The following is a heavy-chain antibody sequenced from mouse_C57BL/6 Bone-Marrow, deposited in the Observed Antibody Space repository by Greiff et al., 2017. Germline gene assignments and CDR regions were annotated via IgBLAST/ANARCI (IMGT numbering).Heavy chain of an antibody. V-gene: IGHV1-55*01. CDR3: APLRYFDV. Sequence: QVQLKQPGAELVKPGASVKMSCKASGYTFPSYCRTWVKQRPGQGLEWIGDFYPGSGSTNYNEKFKSNTTLTVASSSSTAYMQLSSLTSEGAAVYCSAPLRYFDVWGTGTTVTVSA. J-gene: IGHJ1*03. CDR2: FYPGSGST. CDR1: GYTFPSYC. D-gene: IGHD1-1*01.